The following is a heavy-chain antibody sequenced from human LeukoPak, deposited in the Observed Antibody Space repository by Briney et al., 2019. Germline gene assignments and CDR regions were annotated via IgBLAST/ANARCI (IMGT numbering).Heavy chain of an antibody. CDR1: GYTLTELS. J-gene: IGHJ2*01. V-gene: IGHV1-24*01. Sequence: ASVKVSCKVSGYTLTELSMHWVRQAPGKGLEWMGGFDPEDGETIYAQKFQGRVTMTEDTATDTAYMEVSSLRSEDTAVYYCATDFNCSGVSCYGAQFDLWGRGTLVTVSS. D-gene: IGHD2-15*01. CDR3: ATDFNCSGVSCYGAQFDL. CDR2: FDPEDGET.